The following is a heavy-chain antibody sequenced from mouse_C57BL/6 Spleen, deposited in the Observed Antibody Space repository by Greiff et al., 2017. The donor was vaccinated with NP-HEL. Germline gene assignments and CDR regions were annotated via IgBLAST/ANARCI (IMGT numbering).Heavy chain of an antibody. Sequence: QVQLQQPGAELVKPGASVKLSCKASGYTFTSYWMQWVKQRPGQGLEWIGEIDPSDSYTNYNQKFKGKATLTVDTSSSTAYLQLSSLTSEDSAVYYCARRERITTVVGAMDYWGQGTSVTVSS. CDR1: GYTFTSYW. V-gene: IGHV1-50*01. J-gene: IGHJ4*01. CDR2: IDPSDSYT. D-gene: IGHD1-1*01. CDR3: ARRERITTVVGAMDY.